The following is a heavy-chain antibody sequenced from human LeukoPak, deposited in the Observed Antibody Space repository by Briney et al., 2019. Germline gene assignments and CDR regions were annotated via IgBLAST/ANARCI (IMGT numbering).Heavy chain of an antibody. CDR3: AREVSDILTGYYTTNWFDP. Sequence: RDASVKVSCKASGYTFTGYYMHWVRQASGQGLEWMGWINPNSGDTNYAQKFQGRVTMTRDTSINTAYMELSRLRSDDTAVYYCAREVSDILTGYYTTNWFDPWGQGTLVTVSS. J-gene: IGHJ5*02. V-gene: IGHV1-2*02. CDR1: GYTFTGYY. CDR2: INPNSGDT. D-gene: IGHD3-9*01.